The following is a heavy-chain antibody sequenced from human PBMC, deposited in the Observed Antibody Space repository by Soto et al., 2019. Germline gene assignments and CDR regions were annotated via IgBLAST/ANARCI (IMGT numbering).Heavy chain of an antibody. Sequence: SVKVSCKPSGGAFRSYAISGVRQPPGEGLEWMGGIIPIFGTENYAQKFRRIATITSPESTSTAHRELRSPTSGHTPAYYWARPYGGRGEYGSGSYYNGVYVFDIWGQGTMVNVS. D-gene: IGHD3-10*01. CDR2: IIPIFGTE. J-gene: IGHJ3*02. V-gene: IGHV1-69*13. CDR1: GGAFRSYA. CDR3: ARPYGGRGEYGSGSYYNGVYVFDI.